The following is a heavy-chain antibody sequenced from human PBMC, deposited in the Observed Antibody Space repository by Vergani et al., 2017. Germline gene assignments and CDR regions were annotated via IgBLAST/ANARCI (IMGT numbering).Heavy chain of an antibody. J-gene: IGHJ6*02. D-gene: IGHD2-2*01. CDR3: AKGVYCSSTSCYEGRGYYYGMGV. V-gene: IGHV3-23*01. CDR1: GFTFSSYA. Sequence: EVQLLESGGGLVQPGGSLRLSCAASGFTFSSYAMSWVRQVPGKGLEWVSGISGSGGNTYYANSVKGRFTISRDNSKNTLYLQMNSLRADDTAEYYCAKGVYCSSTSCYEGRGYYYGMGVWGQGTTVTFSS. CDR2: ISGSGGNT.